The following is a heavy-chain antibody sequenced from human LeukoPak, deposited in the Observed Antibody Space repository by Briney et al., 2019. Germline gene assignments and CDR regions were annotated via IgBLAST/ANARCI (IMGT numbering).Heavy chain of an antibody. CDR3: ARDVRAQGGYFDY. CDR2: IYYSGST. V-gene: IGHV4-39*07. CDR1: GGSISSSSYY. D-gene: IGHD3-16*01. J-gene: IGHJ4*02. Sequence: SETLSLTCTVSGGSISSSSYYWGWIRQPPGKGLEWIGSIYYSGSTYYSPSLKSRVTISVDTSKNQFSLKLSSVTAADTAVYYCARDVRAQGGYFDYWGQGTLVTVSS.